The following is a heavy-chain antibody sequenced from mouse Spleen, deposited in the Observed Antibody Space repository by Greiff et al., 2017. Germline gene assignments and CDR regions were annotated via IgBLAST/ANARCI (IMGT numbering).Heavy chain of an antibody. J-gene: IGHJ4*01. Sequence: LEESGAELAKPGASVKMSCKASGYTFTSYWMHWVKQRPGQGLEWIGYINPSSGYTNYNQKFKDKATLTADKSSSTAYMQLSSLTSEDSAVYYCARITTDPYAMDYWGQGTSVTVSS. CDR1: GYTFTSYW. D-gene: IGHD1-1*01. CDR2: INPSSGYT. CDR3: ARITTDPYAMDY. V-gene: IGHV1-7*01.